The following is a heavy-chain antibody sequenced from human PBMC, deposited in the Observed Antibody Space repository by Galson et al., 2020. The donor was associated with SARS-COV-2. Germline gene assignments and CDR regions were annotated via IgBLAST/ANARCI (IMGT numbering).Heavy chain of an antibody. D-gene: IGHD3-22*01. J-gene: IGHJ3*02. Sequence: GGSLRLSCAASGFTFSNAWMSWVRQAPGKGLEWVGRIKSKTDGGTTDYAAPVKGRFTISRDDSKNTLYLQMNSLKTEDTAVYYCTGPHATIDYYDSSGHDAFDIWGQGTMVTVSS. V-gene: IGHV3-15*01. CDR3: TGPHATIDYYDSSGHDAFDI. CDR1: GFTFSNAW. CDR2: IKSKTDGGTT.